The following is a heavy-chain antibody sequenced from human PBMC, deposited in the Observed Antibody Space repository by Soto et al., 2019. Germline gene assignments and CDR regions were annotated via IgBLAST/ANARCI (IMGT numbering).Heavy chain of an antibody. J-gene: IGHJ6*02. CDR1: GGSISSGDYY. CDR2: IYYSGST. Sequence: QVQLQESGPGLVKPSQTLSLTCTVSGGSISSGDYYWSWISQPPGKGLEWIGYIYYSGSTYYNPSLKRRVTISVDTSKNQFSLKLSSVTAADTAVYYCAREFGGPDHYYGMDVWGQGTTVTVSS. D-gene: IGHD2-15*01. CDR3: AREFGGPDHYYGMDV. V-gene: IGHV4-30-4*01.